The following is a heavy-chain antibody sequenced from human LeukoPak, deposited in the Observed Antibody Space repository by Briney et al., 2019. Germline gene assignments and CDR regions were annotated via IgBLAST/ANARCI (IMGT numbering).Heavy chain of an antibody. CDR3: ARGGHYDSVWGRYRQKDGFDY. CDR2: ISSSSSIR. CDR1: GFTFSSYV. V-gene: IGHV3-48*01. Sequence: GGSLRLSCAASGFTFSSYVMHWVRQAPGKGLEWVLYISSSSSIRYYADSVKSRFTISRDNAKNSLYLQMNSLRAEDTAVYYCARGGHYDSVWGRYRQKDGFDYWGQGTLVIVSS. J-gene: IGHJ4*02. D-gene: IGHD3-16*02.